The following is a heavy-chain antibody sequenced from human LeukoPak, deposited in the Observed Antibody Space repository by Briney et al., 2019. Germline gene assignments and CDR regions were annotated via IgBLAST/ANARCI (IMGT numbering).Heavy chain of an antibody. CDR1: GYTFTGYY. J-gene: IGHJ4*02. D-gene: IGHD5-12*01. Sequence: ASVKFSCKASGYTFTGYYMHWVRQAPGQGLEWMGWINPNSGGTNYAQKFQGRVTMTRDTSISTAYMELSRLRSDDTAVYYCAREATIVATIIDYWGQGTLVTVSS. V-gene: IGHV1-2*02. CDR2: INPNSGGT. CDR3: AREATIVATIIDY.